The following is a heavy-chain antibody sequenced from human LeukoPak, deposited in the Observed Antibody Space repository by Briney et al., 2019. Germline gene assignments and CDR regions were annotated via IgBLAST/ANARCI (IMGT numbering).Heavy chain of an antibody. V-gene: IGHV3-33*01. J-gene: IGHJ4*02. Sequence: PGESLRLSCAASGFTFSSYGMHWVRQAPGKGLEWVAVMWYDGSNEKYADSAKGRFTIKRDNSKNTLYLQMDSLRAEDTAVYYCARDAGMASRQPAYWGQGTLVTVSS. CDR1: GFTFSSYG. D-gene: IGHD6-6*01. CDR2: MWYDGSNE. CDR3: ARDAGMASRQPAY.